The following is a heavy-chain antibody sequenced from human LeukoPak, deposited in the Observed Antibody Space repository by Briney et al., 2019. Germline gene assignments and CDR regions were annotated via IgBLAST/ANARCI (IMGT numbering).Heavy chain of an antibody. J-gene: IGHJ3*02. D-gene: IGHD1-26*01. V-gene: IGHV3-30*02. Sequence: GGSLRLSCAGSGFTFSSYGMHWVRQAPGKGLEWVAFIRNDGSNKFYADSVRGRFTISRDNSKNTLYLQMNSLRAEDTAVYYCAKDYATFDAFDIWGQGTMVTVSS. CDR1: GFTFSSYG. CDR3: AKDYATFDAFDI. CDR2: IRNDGSNK.